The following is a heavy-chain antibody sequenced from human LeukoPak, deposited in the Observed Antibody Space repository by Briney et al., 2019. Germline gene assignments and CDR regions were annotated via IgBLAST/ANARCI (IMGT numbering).Heavy chain of an antibody. J-gene: IGHJ3*02. CDR2: IYYSGST. V-gene: IGHV4-59*01. Sequence: MPSETLSLTCTVSGGSISTYYWSWIRQPPGKGLEWIGYIYYSGSTNYNPSLKSRVSISVDTSKNQFSLKLNSVTAADTAVYYCARVWGVTDFYDSRGAFDIWGQGTMVTVSS. CDR3: ARVWGVTDFYDSRGAFDI. CDR1: GGSISTYY. D-gene: IGHD3-22*01.